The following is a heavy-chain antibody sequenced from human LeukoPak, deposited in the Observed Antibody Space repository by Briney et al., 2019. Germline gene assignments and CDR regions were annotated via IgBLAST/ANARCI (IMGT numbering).Heavy chain of an antibody. V-gene: IGHV1-69*01. J-gene: IGHJ4*02. CDR3: AREWDYDSSGFYYYY. CDR2: IIPIFGTA. CDR1: GGSFSSYA. D-gene: IGHD3-22*01. Sequence: ASVKVSCKASGGSFSSYAISWVRQAPGQGLEWMGGIIPIFGTANYAQKFQGRVTITADESTRTAYMELSSLRSEDTAVYYCAREWDYDSSGFYYYYWGQGTLVTVSS.